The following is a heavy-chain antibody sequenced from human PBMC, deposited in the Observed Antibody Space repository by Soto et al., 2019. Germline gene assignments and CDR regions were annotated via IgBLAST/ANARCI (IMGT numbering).Heavy chain of an antibody. CDR3: ARESRRLESVVPAAMLDY. J-gene: IGHJ4*02. CDR1: GGSFSGYY. CDR2: INHSGST. D-gene: IGHD2-2*01. V-gene: IGHV4-34*01. Sequence: SETLSLTCAVYGGSFSGYYWSWIRQPPGKGLEWIGEINHSGSTNYNPSLKSRVTISVDTSKNQFSLKLSSVTAADTAVYYCARESRRLESVVPAAMLDYWGQGTLVTVSS.